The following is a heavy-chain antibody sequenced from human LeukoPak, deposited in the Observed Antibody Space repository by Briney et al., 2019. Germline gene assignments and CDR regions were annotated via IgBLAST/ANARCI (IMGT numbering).Heavy chain of an antibody. CDR3: ARDPNIVSTVTLRAFDI. J-gene: IGHJ3*02. V-gene: IGHV4-4*02. Sequence: SRTLSLTCTVSGGSISSSSWWSWVRQPPGKGLEWIGEVFHNGSPNYNPSFRGRVTILVDKSKNQFSLNLGSLTAADTAIYYCARDPNIVSTVTLRAFDIWGQGTMVSVSS. CDR1: GGSISSSSW. D-gene: IGHD5/OR15-5a*01. CDR2: VFHNGSP.